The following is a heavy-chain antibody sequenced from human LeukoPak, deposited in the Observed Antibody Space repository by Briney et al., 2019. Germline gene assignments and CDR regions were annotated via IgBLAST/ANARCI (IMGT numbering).Heavy chain of an antibody. V-gene: IGHV4-59*08. D-gene: IGHD3-22*01. CDR1: GGSFSSYY. CDR3: ERSTNYYDSSGYYYQSMLGFDI. Sequence: PSETLSLTCTVSGGSFSSYYWSWIRQPPGKGLEWIGYIYYSGSTNYNPSLESRVTISVDTSKNQFSLKMSSVTAADTAVYYCERSTNYYDSSGYYYQSMLGFDIWGQGTMVTVSS. CDR2: IYYSGST. J-gene: IGHJ3*02.